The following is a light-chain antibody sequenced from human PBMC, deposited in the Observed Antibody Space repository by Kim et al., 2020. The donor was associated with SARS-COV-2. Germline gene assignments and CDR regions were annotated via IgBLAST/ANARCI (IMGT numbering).Light chain of an antibody. CDR1: SSDVSIYNY. V-gene: IGLV2-14*03. Sequence: GQSIPISSSGTSSDVSIYNYVSRYQHHPGKAHKLMLYDVTRRPSGVSNGFSGSKSGNTASLTISGLQAEDEADYYCSSYAGRNIFVFGTGTKVTVL. CDR2: DVT. CDR3: SSYAGRNIFV. J-gene: IGLJ1*01.